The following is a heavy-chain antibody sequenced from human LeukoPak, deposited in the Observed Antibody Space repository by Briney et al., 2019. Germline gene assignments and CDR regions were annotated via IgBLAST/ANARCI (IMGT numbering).Heavy chain of an antibody. J-gene: IGHJ4*02. CDR2: INHSGST. V-gene: IGHV4-34*01. D-gene: IGHD3-16*01. Sequence: SETLSLTCAVYGGSFSGYYWSWIRQPPGKGLEWIGEINHSGSTNYNPSLKSRVTISVDTSKNQFSLKLSSVTAADTAVYYCARGQPLDPFTRITPPPFDYWGQGTLVTVSS. CDR3: ARGQPLDPFTRITPPPFDY. CDR1: GGSFSGYY.